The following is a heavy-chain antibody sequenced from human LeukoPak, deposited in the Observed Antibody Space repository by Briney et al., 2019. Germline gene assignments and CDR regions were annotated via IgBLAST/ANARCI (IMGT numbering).Heavy chain of an antibody. CDR3: ARGVSYSSSHFDY. CDR1: DDSISGRRYY. CDR2: VFYSGST. V-gene: IGHV4-39*07. J-gene: IGHJ4*02. Sequence: SETLSLTCTVPDDSISGRRYYWGSIRLPPGTGLEWIGSVFYSGSTYYNPSLKSRVAISLDTSKGQFSLRLSSVTAADTAVYYCARGVSYSSSHFDYWGQGTRVTVSS. D-gene: IGHD6-6*01.